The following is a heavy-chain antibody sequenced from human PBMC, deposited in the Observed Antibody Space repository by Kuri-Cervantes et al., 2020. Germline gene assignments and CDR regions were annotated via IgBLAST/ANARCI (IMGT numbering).Heavy chain of an antibody. D-gene: IGHD3-22*01. J-gene: IGHJ4*02. CDR2: ISYDGSNK. CDR3: ARKLTGDSSGYSHFDY. V-gene: IGHV3-30*03. CDR1: GFTFSSYG. Sequence: GESLKISCAASGFTFSSYGMHWVRQAPGKGLEWVAVISYDGSNKYYADSVKGRFTISRDNAKNSLYLQMNSLRAEDTAVYYCARKLTGDSSGYSHFDYWGQGTLVTVSS.